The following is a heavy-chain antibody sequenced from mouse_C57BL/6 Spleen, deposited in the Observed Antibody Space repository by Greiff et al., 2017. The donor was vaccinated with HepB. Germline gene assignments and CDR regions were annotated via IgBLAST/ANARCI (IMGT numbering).Heavy chain of an antibody. V-gene: IGHV1-82*01. Sequence: VQLQQSGPELVKPGASVKISCKASGYAFSSSWMKWVKQRPGKGLEWIGRIYPGDGDTNYNGKFKGKATLTADKSSSTAYMQLSSLTSVDSAVYFCAIYYDYAMDYWGQGTSVTVSS. J-gene: IGHJ4*01. D-gene: IGHD2-4*01. CDR2: IYPGDGDT. CDR1: GYAFSSSW. CDR3: AIYYDYAMDY.